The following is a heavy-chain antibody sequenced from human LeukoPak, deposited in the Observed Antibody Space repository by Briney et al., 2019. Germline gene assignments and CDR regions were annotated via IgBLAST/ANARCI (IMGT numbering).Heavy chain of an antibody. J-gene: IGHJ4*02. Sequence: GGSLRLSCVASGFTFSSYWMSWVRQAPGKGLEWVANIKQDGSEKYYVDSVKGRFTISRDNAKNSLYLQMNSLRAEDTAVYYCARDPQTAIVTSYFDYWGQGTLVTASS. CDR3: ARDPQTAIVTSYFDY. D-gene: IGHD5-18*01. V-gene: IGHV3-7*01. CDR1: GFTFSSYW. CDR2: IKQDGSEK.